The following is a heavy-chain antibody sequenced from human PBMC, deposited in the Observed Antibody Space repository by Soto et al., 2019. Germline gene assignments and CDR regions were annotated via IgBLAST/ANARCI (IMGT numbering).Heavy chain of an antibody. Sequence: GESLKISCKASGYSLSSYWISWVRQLPGKGLEWMGRIDPTDSYTEYSPSFQGHVTISTDESLGTAYLQWYSLRASDTAIYYCARMDVWGQGTTVTVSS. CDR2: IDPTDSYT. V-gene: IGHV5-10-1*01. CDR3: ARMDV. J-gene: IGHJ6*02. CDR1: GYSLSSYW.